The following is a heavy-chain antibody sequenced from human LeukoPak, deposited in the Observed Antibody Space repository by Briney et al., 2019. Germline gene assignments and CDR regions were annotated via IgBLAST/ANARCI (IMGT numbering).Heavy chain of an antibody. V-gene: IGHV4-59*08. CDR3: ARHRVSGSSYSALDY. Sequence: SETLSLTCTVSGGSIGSYYWSWIRQPPGKGLEWIGYISYSGSTNYNPSLKSRVIISVDTSKTHFPLNLSSVTAADTAFYYCARHRVSGSSYSALDYWGQGTLVSVSS. CDR2: ISYSGST. D-gene: IGHD1-26*01. J-gene: IGHJ4*02. CDR1: GGSIGSYY.